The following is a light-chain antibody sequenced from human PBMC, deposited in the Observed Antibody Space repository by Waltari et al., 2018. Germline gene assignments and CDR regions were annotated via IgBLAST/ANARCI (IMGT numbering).Light chain of an antibody. CDR1: RNVNSN. Sequence: EVVLTQSPDTLTVSHGERATLSCSTSRNVNSNLAWSQHKPGKAPRLLMYGASTRPTGIPARFRGSESGTEFTFTITSLQSEDFAVYYCQQYNNWPLTSGGGTKVEI. CDR2: GAS. CDR3: QQYNNWPLT. V-gene: IGKV3-15*01. J-gene: IGKJ4*01.